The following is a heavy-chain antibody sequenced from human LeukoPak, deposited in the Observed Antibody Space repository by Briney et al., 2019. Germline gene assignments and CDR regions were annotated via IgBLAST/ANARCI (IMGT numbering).Heavy chain of an antibody. CDR3: ARVDLRAAFFDY. CDR2: ISSSSSYI. D-gene: IGHD2-15*01. CDR1: GFTSSSYS. J-gene: IGHJ4*02. V-gene: IGHV3-21*01. Sequence: GGSLRLSCAASGFTSSSYSMNWVRQAPGKGLEWVSSISSSSSYIYYADSVKGRFTISRDNAKNSLYLHMNSLRAEDAAVYYCARVDLRAAFFDYWGQGTLVTVSS.